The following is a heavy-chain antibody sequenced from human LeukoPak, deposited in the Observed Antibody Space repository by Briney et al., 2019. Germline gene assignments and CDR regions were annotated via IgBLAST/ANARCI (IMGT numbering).Heavy chain of an antibody. V-gene: IGHV4-39*02. CDR2: IYYSGST. D-gene: IGHD5-24*01. CDR1: SDSISSRSYY. CDR3: ARDSFFNLEMATTYYFDY. Sequence: SETLSLTCTVSSDSISSRSYYWGWIRQPPGKGLEWIGSIYYSGSTYNNPSLKSRVTISIDTSKNQFSLKLSSVTAADTAVYYCARDSFFNLEMATTYYFDYWGQGTLVTVSS. J-gene: IGHJ4*02.